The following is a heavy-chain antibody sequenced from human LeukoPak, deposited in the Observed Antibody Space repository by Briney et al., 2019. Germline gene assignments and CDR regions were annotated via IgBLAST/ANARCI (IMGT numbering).Heavy chain of an antibody. CDR3: ARRHSYDYVWGSYRYTPLYNWFDP. D-gene: IGHD3-16*02. CDR1: GGSISSYY. Sequence: SETLSLTCTVSGGSISSYYWSWIRQPPGKGLEWIGYIYYSGSTNYNPSLKSRVTISVDTSKNQFSLKLSSVTAADTAVYYCARRHSYDYVWGSYRYTPLYNWFDPWGQGTLVTVSS. V-gene: IGHV4-59*12. CDR2: IYYSGST. J-gene: IGHJ5*02.